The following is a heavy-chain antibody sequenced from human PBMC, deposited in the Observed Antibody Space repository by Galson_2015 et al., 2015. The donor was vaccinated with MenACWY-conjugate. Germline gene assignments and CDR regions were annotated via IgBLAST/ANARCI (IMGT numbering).Heavy chain of an antibody. Sequence: SLRLSCGASGFTFSNYWMHWVRQPPGKGLEWISYIKADGSFSNYADSVKGRFTISTDNAKNMVYLQMDGLGDEDTAVYFCARDNNGSFDSWGQGTLVTVSS. D-gene: IGHD1/OR15-1a*01. CDR3: ARDNNGSFDS. V-gene: IGHV3-74*01. CDR2: IKADGSFS. J-gene: IGHJ4*02. CDR1: GFTFSNYW.